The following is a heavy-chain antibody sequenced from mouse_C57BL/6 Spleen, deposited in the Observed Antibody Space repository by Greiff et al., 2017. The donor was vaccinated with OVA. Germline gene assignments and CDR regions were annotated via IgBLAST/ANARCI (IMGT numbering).Heavy chain of an antibody. Sequence: VMLVESGGGLVQPKGSLKLSCAASGFSFNTYAMNWVRQAPGKGLEWVARIRSKSNNYATYYADSVKDRFTISRDDSESMLYLQMNNLKTEDTAMYYWVRQGGYVLFDYWGQGTTLTVSS. CDR3: VRQGGYVLFDY. D-gene: IGHD2-2*01. V-gene: IGHV10-1*01. CDR2: IRSKSNNYAT. CDR1: GFSFNTYA. J-gene: IGHJ2*01.